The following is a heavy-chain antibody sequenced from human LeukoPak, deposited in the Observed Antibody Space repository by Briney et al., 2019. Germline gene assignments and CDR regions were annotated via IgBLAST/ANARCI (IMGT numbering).Heavy chain of an antibody. CDR3: ASTTHANYYYYYMDV. V-gene: IGHV4-39*07. CDR2: IYYSGST. J-gene: IGHJ6*03. Sequence: SETLSLTCTVSGGSISSSSYYWGWIRQPPGKGLEWIGSIYYSGSTYYNPSLKSRVTISVDTSKNQFSLKLSSVTAADTAVYYCASTTHANYYYYYMDVWGKGTTVTVSS. CDR1: GGSISSSSYY. D-gene: IGHD4-17*01.